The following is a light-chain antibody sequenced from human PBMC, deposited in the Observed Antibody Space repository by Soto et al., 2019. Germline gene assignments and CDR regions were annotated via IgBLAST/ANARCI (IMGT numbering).Light chain of an antibody. Sequence: AIQMTQSASSLSASVGDRVTITCRASQSISTYLNWYQQKSGKAPKLLIFAASRLQSGVPSRFSGRGSGTDVTLTISCLKTEDGATYYCLQDYDYTRTFGQGTKVDIK. V-gene: IGKV1-6*01. CDR3: LQDYDYTRT. CDR1: QSISTY. CDR2: AAS. J-gene: IGKJ1*01.